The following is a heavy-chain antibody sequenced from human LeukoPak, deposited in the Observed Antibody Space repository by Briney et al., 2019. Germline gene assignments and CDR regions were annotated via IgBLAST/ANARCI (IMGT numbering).Heavy chain of an antibody. V-gene: IGHV4-59*01. D-gene: IGHD6-19*01. J-gene: IGHJ4*02. CDR1: GGSISSYY. CDR3: ARDGGWYYFDY. CDR2: IYYSGST. Sequence: SETLSLTCAVSGGSISSYYWSWIRQPPGKGLEWIGYIYYSGSTNYNPSLKSRVTISVDTSKNQFSLKLSSVTAADTAVYYCARDGGWYYFDYWGQGTLVTVSS.